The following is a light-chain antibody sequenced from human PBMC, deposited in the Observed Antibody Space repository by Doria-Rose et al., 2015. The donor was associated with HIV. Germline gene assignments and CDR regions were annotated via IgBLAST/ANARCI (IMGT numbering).Light chain of an antibody. V-gene: IGKV4-1*01. CDR2: WAS. Sequence: DIRVTQSPESLGMSLGERATLNCKSNQSLLYTSKNYLAWYQQKPGQPPNLLIYWASTRQSGVRARFSGSGSGTDFTLTISSLEAEDVSVYYCQQYYDTPSFGPGTTVDIK. CDR3: QQYYDTPS. CDR1: QSLLYTSKNY. J-gene: IGKJ3*01.